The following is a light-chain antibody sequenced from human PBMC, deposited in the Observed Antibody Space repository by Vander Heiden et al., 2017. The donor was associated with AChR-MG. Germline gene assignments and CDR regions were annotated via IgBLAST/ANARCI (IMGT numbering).Light chain of an antibody. CDR1: QSISSY. J-gene: IGKJ2*01. CDR2: AAA. V-gene: IGKV1-39*01. CDR3: QQSYSTPVT. Sequence: DVQLTQSPSSLSASGGDRVTITCRASQSISSYLNWYQQKPGKAPKLLIYAAASGQSGGPSRFSGSGSGTDFTLTISSLQAEDVAAYYCQQSYSTPVTFGQGTKLEIK.